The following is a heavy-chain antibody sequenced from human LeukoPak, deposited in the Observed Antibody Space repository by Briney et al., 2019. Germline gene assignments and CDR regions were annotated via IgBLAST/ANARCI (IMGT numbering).Heavy chain of an antibody. CDR1: GFTFSSYW. CDR2: IKQDGSEK. V-gene: IGHV3-7*01. D-gene: IGHD5-12*01. CDR3: ARVGDGYDSYFDY. J-gene: IGHJ4*02. Sequence: GGSLRLSCAASGFTFSSYWMSWVRQAPEKGLEWVANIKQDGSEKYYVDSVKGRFTISRDNAKNSLYLQMNSLRAEDTAVYYCARVGDGYDSYFDYWGQGTLVTVSS.